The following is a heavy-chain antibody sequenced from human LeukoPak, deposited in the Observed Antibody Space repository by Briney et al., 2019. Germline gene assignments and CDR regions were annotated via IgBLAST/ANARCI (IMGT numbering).Heavy chain of an antibody. Sequence: SETLSLTCTVSSGSISTYYWSWMRHPPGQGLEWIGYIYYSGSTNYNPSLKSRVTTSLDTSKNQFSLKVSSVTAADTAVYYCARDTGTVVDYWGQGTLVTVSS. CDR3: ARDTGTVVDY. J-gene: IGHJ4*02. V-gene: IGHV4-59*01. D-gene: IGHD4-23*01. CDR1: SGSISTYY. CDR2: IYYSGST.